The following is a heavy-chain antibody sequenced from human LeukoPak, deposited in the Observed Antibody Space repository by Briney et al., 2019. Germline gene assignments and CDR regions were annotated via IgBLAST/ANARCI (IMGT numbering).Heavy chain of an antibody. CDR3: ARGPIPPSGSCLYYFDY. Sequence: SETLSLTCAVYGGSFSGYYWSWIRQPPGKGLEWIGEINHSGSTNYNPSLKSRVTISVDTSKNQFSLKLSSVTAADTAVYYCARGPIPPSGSCLYYFDYWGQGTLVTVSS. J-gene: IGHJ4*02. D-gene: IGHD1-26*01. CDR1: GGSFSGYY. CDR2: INHSGST. V-gene: IGHV4-34*01.